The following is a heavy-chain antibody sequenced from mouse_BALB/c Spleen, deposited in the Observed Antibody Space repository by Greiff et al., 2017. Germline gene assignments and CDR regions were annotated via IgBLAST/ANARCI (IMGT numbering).Heavy chain of an antibody. J-gene: IGHJ3*01. CDR1: GFTFSDYY. CDR3: ARDPPYGNYGGFAY. D-gene: IGHD2-1*01. Sequence: EVMLVESGGGLVKPGGSLKLSCAASGFTFSDYYMYWVRQTPEKRLEWVATISDGGSYTYYPDSVKGRFTISRDNAKNNLYLQMSSLTSEDTAMYYCARDPPYGNYGGFAYWGQGTLVTVSA. V-gene: IGHV5-4*02. CDR2: ISDGGSYT.